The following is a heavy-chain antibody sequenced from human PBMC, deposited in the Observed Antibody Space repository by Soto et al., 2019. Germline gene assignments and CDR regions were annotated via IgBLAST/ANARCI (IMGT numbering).Heavy chain of an antibody. CDR3: AKKGPLVDSNGSDY. V-gene: IGHV3-23*01. Sequence: EVQLLESGGGLVQPGESLRLSCAASGFTFSSYDMSWVRQAPGRGLEWVSGISAGGGTYYAESVKGRFTITSDNSRNTLYLQVNRLGDDDTALYYCAKKGPLVDSNGSDYWGQGTLVTV. J-gene: IGHJ4*02. D-gene: IGHD3-22*01. CDR1: GFTFSSYD. CDR2: ISAGGGT.